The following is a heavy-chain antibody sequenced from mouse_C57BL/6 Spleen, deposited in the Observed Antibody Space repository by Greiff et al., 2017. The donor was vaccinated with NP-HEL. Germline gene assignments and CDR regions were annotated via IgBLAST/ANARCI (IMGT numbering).Heavy chain of an antibody. D-gene: IGHD1-1*01. J-gene: IGHJ4*01. CDR3: ARNHYYGSSPLCLDY. CDR2: IYPRDGST. Sequence: VQLQQSDAELVKPGASVKISCKVSGYTFTDHTIHWMKQRPEQGLEWIGYIYPRDGSTKYNEKFKGKATLTADKSSSTAYMQLNSLTSEDSAVYFCARNHYYGSSPLCLDYWGQGTSVTVSS. CDR1: GYTFTDHT. V-gene: IGHV1-78*01.